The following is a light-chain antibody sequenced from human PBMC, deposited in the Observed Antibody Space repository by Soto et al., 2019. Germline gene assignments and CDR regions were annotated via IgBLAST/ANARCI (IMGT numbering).Light chain of an antibody. Sequence: QSVLSQPASMSGSPGQSITIPCTGASSDIGLYNYVSWYQHHPGKAPKLLISEVNVRPSGLSDRFSASKAGNTASLIISGLQPEDEAYYYCSSLSTTSTPIVFGSGTKVTVL. CDR2: EVN. J-gene: IGLJ1*01. CDR1: SSDIGLYNY. CDR3: SSLSTTSTPIV. V-gene: IGLV2-14*01.